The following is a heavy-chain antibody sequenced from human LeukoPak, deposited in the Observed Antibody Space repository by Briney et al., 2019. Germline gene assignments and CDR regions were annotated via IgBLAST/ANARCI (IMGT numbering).Heavy chain of an antibody. CDR1: GYTFSSYG. D-gene: IGHD1-26*01. Sequence: GASVKVSCKASGYTFSSYGISWVRQAPGQGLEWMGWISAYNGNTNYAQKFQGRVTMTTDTSTSTAYMELRSLRSDDTAVYSCPKNGYSGSCYGDSWGQGTLVPSPQ. V-gene: IGHV1-18*01. J-gene: IGHJ4*02. CDR2: ISAYNGNT. CDR3: PKNGYSGSCYGDS.